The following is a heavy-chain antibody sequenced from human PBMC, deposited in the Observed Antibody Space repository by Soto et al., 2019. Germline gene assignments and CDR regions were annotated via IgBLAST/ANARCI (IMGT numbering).Heavy chain of an antibody. V-gene: IGHV4-31*03. CDR2: IYYSGST. CDR1: GGSISSGGYY. D-gene: IGHD5-18*01. J-gene: IGHJ4*02. CDR3: ATVSTENTSATYYFDP. Sequence: SETLSLTCTVSGGSISSGGYYWSWIRQHPGKGLEWIGYIYYSGSTYYNPSLKSRVILSVDTAKNQFSLKLSSVTAEATAVYYSATVSTENTSATYYFDPWGQGTQVTVSS.